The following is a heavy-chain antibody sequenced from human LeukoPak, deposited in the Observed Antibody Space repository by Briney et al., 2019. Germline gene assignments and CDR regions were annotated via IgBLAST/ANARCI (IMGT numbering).Heavy chain of an antibody. D-gene: IGHD3-22*01. CDR2: ISSSGSAI. V-gene: IGHV3-48*02. J-gene: IGHJ4*02. CDR1: GFTFSSYG. CDR3: ARAQDPLLYYSDNSGYYYNLDY. Sequence: GGSLRLSCAASGFTFSSYGMHWVRQAPGKGLEWISYISSSGSAIYYADSVKGRFTISRDNVKISLSLRMNSLRDEDTAVYYCARAQDPLLYYSDNSGYYYNLDYWGQGTLVTVSS.